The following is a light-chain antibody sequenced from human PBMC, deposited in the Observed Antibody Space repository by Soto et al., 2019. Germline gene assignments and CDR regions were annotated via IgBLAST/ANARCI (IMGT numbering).Light chain of an antibody. CDR3: QQRSNWPIT. J-gene: IGKJ5*01. Sequence: EIVLTQSPATLSLSPGERVTLSCRASQSVSSHLARYQQKPGQAPRLLIYEASNRATGIPARFSGSGSGTDFTLTISSLEPEDFAVYYCQQRSNWPITFGQGTRLEIK. V-gene: IGKV3-11*01. CDR2: EAS. CDR1: QSVSSH.